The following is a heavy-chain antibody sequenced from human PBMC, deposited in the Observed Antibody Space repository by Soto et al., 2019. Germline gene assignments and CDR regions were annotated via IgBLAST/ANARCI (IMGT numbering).Heavy chain of an antibody. CDR1: GYTFTSYA. V-gene: IGHV1-3*01. J-gene: IGHJ6*02. D-gene: IGHD2-2*01. CDR2: INAGNGNT. Sequence: QVQLVQSGAEVKKPGASVKVSCKASGYTFTSYAMHWVRQAPGQRLEWMGWINAGNGNTKYSQKFQGRVTITRDTSASTAYMELSSLRSEDTAVYYCANHLVPAAGMDVWGQGTTVTVSS. CDR3: ANHLVPAAGMDV.